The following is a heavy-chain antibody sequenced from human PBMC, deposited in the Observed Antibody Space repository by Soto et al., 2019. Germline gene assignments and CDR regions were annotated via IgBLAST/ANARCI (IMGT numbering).Heavy chain of an antibody. Sequence: QVQLVQSGAEVKKPGASVKVSCKASGYTFTSYDINWVRQATGQGLEWMGWMNPNSGNTGYAQKFQGRVTMTRNTSISTAYMELSSLRSEDTAVYYCARGLPYCSSTSCYTEPLMAVWGQGTTVTVSS. V-gene: IGHV1-8*01. CDR1: GYTFTSYD. D-gene: IGHD2-2*02. CDR2: MNPNSGNT. J-gene: IGHJ6*02. CDR3: ARGLPYCSSTSCYTEPLMAV.